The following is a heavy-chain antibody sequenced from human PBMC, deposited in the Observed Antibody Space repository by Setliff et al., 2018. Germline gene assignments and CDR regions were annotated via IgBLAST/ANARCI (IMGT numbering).Heavy chain of an antibody. J-gene: IGHJ6*03. Sequence: PGGSLRLSCASSGFTFSDYSMNWVRQAPGKGLEWVSSISSSSSYIYYADSVKGRFTISRDNAKNSLYLQMNSLRAEDTAVYYCARVPYYYYYYMDVWGKGTTVTVSS. CDR2: ISSSSSYI. CDR1: GFTFSDYS. CDR3: ARVPYYYYYYMDV. V-gene: IGHV3-21*01.